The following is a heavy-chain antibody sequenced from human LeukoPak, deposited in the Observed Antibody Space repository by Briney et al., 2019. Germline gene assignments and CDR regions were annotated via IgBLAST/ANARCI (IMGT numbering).Heavy chain of an antibody. CDR3: ARKRYDDPYFFDY. J-gene: IGHJ4*02. CDR2: IYYSGTT. D-gene: IGHD3-22*01. V-gene: IGHV4-30-4*01. CDR1: GGSISSGDYY. Sequence: SETLSLTCSVSGGSISSGDYYWRWFRQPPGEGLEWIGYIYYSGTTYYNPSLRSRVTLSVDTSKNQFSLRLNSVTAADTAVYYCARKRYDDPYFFDYWGQGTLVTVSS.